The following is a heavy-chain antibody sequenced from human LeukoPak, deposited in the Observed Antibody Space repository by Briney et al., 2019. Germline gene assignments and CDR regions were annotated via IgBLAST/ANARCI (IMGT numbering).Heavy chain of an antibody. CDR3: SRESGVSNADEVW. D-gene: IGHD1-26*01. CDR2: LKGTGEK. V-gene: IGHV3-23*01. J-gene: IGHJ4*02. CDR1: GFSFSSYA. Sequence: GGSLTLSCVASGFSFSSYAMSWVRQTPARGLEWVSSLKGTGEKYYADSVKGRFTLSRDDSRNTVQLQLNNLRVDDSGVDYLSRESGVSNADEVWWGQGPVVTVSS.